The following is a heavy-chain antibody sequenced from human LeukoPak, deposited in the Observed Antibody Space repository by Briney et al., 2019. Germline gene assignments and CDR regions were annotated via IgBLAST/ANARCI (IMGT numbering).Heavy chain of an antibody. V-gene: IGHV4-39*01. CDR2: VYYSGTT. D-gene: IGHD3-22*01. CDR1: GGSFSSSTYY. CDR3: ARQYYDSSGYYPWYFDY. Sequence: SETLSLTCTVSGGSFSSSTYYWGWIRQPPGKGLERIGGVYYSGTTYYNQYLQIRVPQSADPAQKEFSLRLTSVTAADTAVYYCARQYYDSSGYYPWYFDYWGQGTLVTVSS. J-gene: IGHJ4*02.